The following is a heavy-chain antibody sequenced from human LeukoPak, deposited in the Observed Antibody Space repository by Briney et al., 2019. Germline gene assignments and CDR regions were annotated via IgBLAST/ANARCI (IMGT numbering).Heavy chain of an antibody. V-gene: IGHV3-30-3*01. CDR1: GFTFSSYA. D-gene: IGHD3-22*01. Sequence: GGSLRLSCAASGFTFSSYAMHWVRQAPGKGLEWVAVISYDGSNKYYADSVKGRFTISRDNSKNTLYLQMNSLRAEDTAVYYCAKDDDYGSGSDAYYYDSSGYYTDWGQGTLVTVSS. J-gene: IGHJ1*01. CDR2: ISYDGSNK. CDR3: AKDDDYGSGSDAYYYDSSGYYTD.